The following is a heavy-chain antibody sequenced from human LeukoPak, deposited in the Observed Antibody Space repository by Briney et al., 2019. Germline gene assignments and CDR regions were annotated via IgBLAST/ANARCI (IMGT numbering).Heavy chain of an antibody. CDR1: GFTFSSYA. CDR2: ISGSGGST. J-gene: IGHJ4*02. V-gene: IGHV3-23*01. Sequence: GGSLRLSCAASGFTFSSYAMSWVRQAPGKGLEWVSAISGSGGSTYYADSVKGRFTISRDNSKNTLYLQMNSLRAEDTAVYYCAKDGLRYFDWLLRIYADYWGQGTLVTVSS. D-gene: IGHD3-9*01. CDR3: AKDGLRYFDWLLRIYADY.